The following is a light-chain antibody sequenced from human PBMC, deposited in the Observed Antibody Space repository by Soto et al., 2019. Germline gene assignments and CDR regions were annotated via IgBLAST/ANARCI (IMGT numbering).Light chain of an antibody. V-gene: IGKV1-12*01. CDR2: AAS. CDR1: QGISSW. CDR3: QQTNSFPPT. J-gene: IGKJ4*01. Sequence: DIPMTQSPSSVSASVGDRVTITCRASQGISSWLAWYQQKPGKAPKLLIYAASNLESGVPSRFSGSGSGTDLTRTMSSLQPEDFATYSCQQTNSFPPTFGGGTKVEIK.